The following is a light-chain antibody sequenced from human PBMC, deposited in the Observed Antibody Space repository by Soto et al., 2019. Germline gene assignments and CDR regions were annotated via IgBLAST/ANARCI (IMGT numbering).Light chain of an antibody. CDR1: SSDVGGYNY. J-gene: IGLJ1*01. CDR2: DVN. Sequence: QSVLTQPASVSGSPGQSITISCTGTSSDVGGYNYVSWYQQHPGKAPKLMIYDVNNRPSGVSNRFSGSKSGNTASLTISGLQAEDEADYYCSSYTTSRTYVFGPGTKVTVL. V-gene: IGLV2-14*01. CDR3: SSYTTSRTYV.